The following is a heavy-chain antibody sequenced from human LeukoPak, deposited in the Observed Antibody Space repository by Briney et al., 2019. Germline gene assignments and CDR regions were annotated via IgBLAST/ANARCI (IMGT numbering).Heavy chain of an antibody. Sequence: GGSLRLSCAASGFTFSSYSMNWVRQAPGKGLEWVSSISSSSSYIYYADSVKGRFTISRDNAKNSLYLQMNSLRAEDTAVYYCVRDRPDRYYYYMGVWGKGTTVTVSS. CDR3: VRDRPDRYYYYMGV. J-gene: IGHJ6*03. D-gene: IGHD6-6*01. CDR1: GFTFSSYS. V-gene: IGHV3-21*01. CDR2: ISSSSSYI.